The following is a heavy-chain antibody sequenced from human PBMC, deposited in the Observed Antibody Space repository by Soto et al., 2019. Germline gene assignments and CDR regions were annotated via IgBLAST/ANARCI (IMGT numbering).Heavy chain of an antibody. V-gene: IGHV5-51*01. CDR1: GYSFTTNW. D-gene: IGHD3-22*01. CDR3: ARQLYYYDSTGYPLDY. J-gene: IGHJ4*02. CDR2: IYPGDSDT. Sequence: GESLKISCKGSGYSFTTNWIGWVRQMPGKGLEWMGIIYPGDSDTKYSPSFQGQVTISADKSISTAYLQWSSLKASDTAMYYCARQLYYYDSTGYPLDYWGQGTLVTVSS.